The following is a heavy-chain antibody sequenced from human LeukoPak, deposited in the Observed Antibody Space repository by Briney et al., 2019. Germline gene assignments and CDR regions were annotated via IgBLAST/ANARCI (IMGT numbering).Heavy chain of an antibody. CDR3: AKFPLDSDYYLSYYFDY. CDR2: ISGSGGST. V-gene: IGHV3-23*01. CDR1: GFTFSIYG. D-gene: IGHD3-22*01. J-gene: IGHJ4*02. Sequence: GGTLRLSCAASGFTFSIYGMSWVRQAPGKGLEWVSSISGSGGSTYYADSVKDRFTISRDNSNNTLYLQVTSLSTEDTALYYCAKFPLDSDYYLSYYFDYWGQGTLVTVSS.